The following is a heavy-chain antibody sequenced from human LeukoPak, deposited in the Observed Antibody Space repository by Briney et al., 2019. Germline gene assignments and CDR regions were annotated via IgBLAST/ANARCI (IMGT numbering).Heavy chain of an antibody. V-gene: IGHV4-59*12. CDR1: GGSISSYY. Sequence: SETLSLTCTVSGGSISSYYWSWIRQPPGKGLEWIGYFYYSGSTNYNPSLKSRVTISVDTSKNQFSLKLSSVTAADTAVYYCARDSSSWYFYWFDPWGQGTLVTVSS. CDR3: ARDSSSWYFYWFDP. D-gene: IGHD6-13*01. J-gene: IGHJ5*02. CDR2: FYYSGST.